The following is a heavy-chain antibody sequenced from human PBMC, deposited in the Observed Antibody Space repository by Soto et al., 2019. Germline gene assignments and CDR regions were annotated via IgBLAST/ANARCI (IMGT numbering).Heavy chain of an antibody. CDR2: MNPNSGNT. D-gene: IGHD1-1*01. V-gene: IGHV1-8*01. CDR3: AIKTTPYGVDS. CDR1: GYTFPGYD. J-gene: IGHJ6*02. Sequence: QVQLVQSGAEVKKPGASLKVSCKASGYTFPGYDINWVRHATGQGLEWMGWMNPNSGNTGYAQKCQGRVTMTRNTTISTTYMELRSLKSEETAVDHRAIKTTPYGVDSWGQGTRVTVSS.